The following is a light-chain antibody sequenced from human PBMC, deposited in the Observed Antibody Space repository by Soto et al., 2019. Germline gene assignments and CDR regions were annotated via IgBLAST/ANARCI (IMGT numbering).Light chain of an antibody. CDR1: QSVSSSY. CDR2: GAY. J-gene: IGKJ4*01. CDR3: QPYGSSPLT. Sequence: EIVLTQYPVTLSLSPGERSTLSCMASQSVSSSYLSWYQQKPGQAPRLLIYGAYSRATGIPDRFSGSGSGTDFTLTVSRLEPEDFALYYCQPYGSSPLTVGGETQVEIK. V-gene: IGKV3-20*01.